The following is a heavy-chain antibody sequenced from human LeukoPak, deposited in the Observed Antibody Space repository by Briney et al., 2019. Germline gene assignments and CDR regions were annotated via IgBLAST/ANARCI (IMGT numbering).Heavy chain of an antibody. D-gene: IGHD2-21*02. J-gene: IGHJ3*02. CDR3: ARDLWCGADCYGTFDI. Sequence: GGSLRLSCAASGFTFSNYGMHWVRQAPGKGLEWVAVIWYDGGNKYYADSVKGRFTISRDNSKNTLYLQMNSLRAEDTAVYYCARDLWCGADCYGTFDIWGQGTMVSVSS. CDR1: GFTFSNYG. CDR2: IWYDGGNK. V-gene: IGHV3-33*01.